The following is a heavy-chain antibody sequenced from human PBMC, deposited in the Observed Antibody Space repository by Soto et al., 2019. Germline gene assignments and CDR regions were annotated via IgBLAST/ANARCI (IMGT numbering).Heavy chain of an antibody. Sequence: QITLKESGPTLVKPTQTLTLTCTFSGFALSTSGVGVGWIRQPPGKALEWLALIYWDDDKRYSPSLKSRLTITNDTSKNQVVLTMTNMDPVDTATYYCAHRPSYCSGGSCYSGFHYSGQGTLVTVSS. CDR3: AHRPSYCSGGSCYSGFHY. V-gene: IGHV2-5*02. CDR2: IYWDDDK. CDR1: GFALSTSGVG. D-gene: IGHD2-15*01. J-gene: IGHJ4*02.